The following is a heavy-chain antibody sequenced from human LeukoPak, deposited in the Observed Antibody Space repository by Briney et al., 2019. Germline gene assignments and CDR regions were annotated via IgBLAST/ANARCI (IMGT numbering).Heavy chain of an antibody. CDR3: ARFDYGDYMEDRYAFDI. CDR1: GGSISSSSYY. J-gene: IGHJ3*02. CDR2: IYYSGST. V-gene: IGHV4-39*01. Sequence: NTSETLSLTCTVSGGSISSSSYYWGWIRQPPGKGLGWIGSIYYSGSTYYNPSLKSRVTISVDTSKNQFSLKLSSVTAADTAVYYCARFDYGDYMEDRYAFDIWGQGTMVTVSS. D-gene: IGHD4-17*01.